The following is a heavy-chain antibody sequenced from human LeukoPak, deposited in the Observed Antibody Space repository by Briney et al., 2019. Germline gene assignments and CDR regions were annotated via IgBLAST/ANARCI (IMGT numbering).Heavy chain of an antibody. CDR3: AKDKYYDSSGYTFDY. J-gene: IGHJ4*02. CDR1: GFTFSRHS. D-gene: IGHD3-22*01. CDR2: ISSSSSYI. V-gene: IGHV3-21*01. Sequence: GGSLRLSRAASGFTFSRHSINWVRQAPGKGLEWVSSISSSSSYIYYADSVKGRFTISRDNAKNSLYLQMNSLRAEDTAVYYCAKDKYYDSSGYTFDYWGQGTLVTVSS.